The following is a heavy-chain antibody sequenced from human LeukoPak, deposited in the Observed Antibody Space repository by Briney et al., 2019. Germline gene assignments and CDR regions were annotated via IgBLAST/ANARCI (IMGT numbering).Heavy chain of an antibody. CDR1: GYTFTSYY. V-gene: IGHV1-46*01. CDR2: INPSGGST. CDR3: ARGSRQFPDY. Sequence: ASVKVSCKASGYTFTSYYMHWVRQAPGQGLEWMGIINPSGGSTGYAQKFQGRVTMTRNTSIGTAYMELSSLRSEDTAVYYCARGSRQFPDYWGQGTLVTVSS. J-gene: IGHJ4*02. D-gene: IGHD6-19*01.